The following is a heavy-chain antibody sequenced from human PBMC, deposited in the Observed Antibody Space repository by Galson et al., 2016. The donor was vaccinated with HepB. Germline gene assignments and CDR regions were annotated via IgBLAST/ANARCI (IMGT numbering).Heavy chain of an antibody. CDR2: IIPIFGTA. CDR3: ARSWVAGAGSGWFDP. J-gene: IGHJ5*02. V-gene: IGHV1-69*13. CDR1: GGTFNSYS. D-gene: IGHD6-19*01. Sequence: SVKVSCKASGGTFNSYSISWVRQAPGQGLEWMGGIIPIFGTANYTQKFQGRVTITAGESTSTAYMELSSLRSEDTAVYYCARSWVAGAGSGWFDPWGQGTLVTVSS.